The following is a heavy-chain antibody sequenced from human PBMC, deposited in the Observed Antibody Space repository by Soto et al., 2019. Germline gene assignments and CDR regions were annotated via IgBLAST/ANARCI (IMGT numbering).Heavy chain of an antibody. CDR1: GGTFSSYA. CDR3: ARVGWVVTVTTPSFDY. CDR2: IIPIFGTA. V-gene: IGHV1-69*01. D-gene: IGHD4-17*01. Sequence: QVQLVQSGAEVKKPGSSVKVYCKASGGTFSSYAISWVRQAPGQGLEWMGGIIPIFGTANYAQKLRGRVTITADESTSKAYMELSSLRSEDTAVYYCARVGWVVTVTTPSFDYWGQGTLVTVS. J-gene: IGHJ4*02.